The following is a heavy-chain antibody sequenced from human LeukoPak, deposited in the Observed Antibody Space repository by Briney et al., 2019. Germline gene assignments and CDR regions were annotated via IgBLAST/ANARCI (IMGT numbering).Heavy chain of an antibody. Sequence: PGGSLRLSCAASGYTFSSYSMNWVRQAPGKGLEWVSYIGSSSSTIYYADSVKGRFTISRDNAKNSLYLQMNSLRAEATAVYSRARLGVRSGGSCSSFDYWGQGTLVTVSS. CDR1: GYTFSSYS. CDR2: IGSSSSTI. J-gene: IGHJ4*02. D-gene: IGHD2-15*01. CDR3: ARLGVRSGGSCSSFDY. V-gene: IGHV3-48*01.